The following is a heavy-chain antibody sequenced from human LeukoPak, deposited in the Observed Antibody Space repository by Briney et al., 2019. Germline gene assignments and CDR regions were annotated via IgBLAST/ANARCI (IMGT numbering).Heavy chain of an antibody. CDR1: GFTFSDYY. CDR3: ARPLGPGSGWFDP. J-gene: IGHJ5*02. D-gene: IGHD3-10*01. Sequence: GGSLRLSCVASGFTFSDYYMTWIRQAPGKGLEWVSHISGDGIHTNYADSVKGRFTISRDNAKNSLFLQVNSQRVEDTAVYYCARPLGPGSGWFDPWGQGTLVTVSS. V-gene: IGHV3-11*06. CDR2: ISGDGIHT.